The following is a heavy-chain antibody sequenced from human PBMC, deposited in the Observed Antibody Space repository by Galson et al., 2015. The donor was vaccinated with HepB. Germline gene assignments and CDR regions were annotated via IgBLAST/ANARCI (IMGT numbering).Heavy chain of an antibody. Sequence: TLSLTCTVSGGSISSGGYYWSWIRQHPGKGLEWIGYIYYSGSTYYNPSLKSRVTISVDTSKNQFSLKLSSVTAADTAVYYCARTIEADTMIVGEIDYWGQGTLVTVSS. CDR3: ARTIEADTMIVGEIDY. CDR2: IYYSGST. CDR1: GGSISSGGYY. J-gene: IGHJ4*02. V-gene: IGHV4-31*03. D-gene: IGHD3-22*01.